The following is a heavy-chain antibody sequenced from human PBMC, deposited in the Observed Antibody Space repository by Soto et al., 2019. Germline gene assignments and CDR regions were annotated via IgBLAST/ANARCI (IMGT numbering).Heavy chain of an antibody. Sequence: AASVKVSCKASGYTFTGNAMHWVRQAPGQRLEWMGWINTGNGNTKYSQKFQGRVTITRDTSATTTYMELSSLRSEDTAVYYCARAMAPDHSDYWGQGTRVTVS. J-gene: IGHJ4*02. V-gene: IGHV1-3*04. CDR3: ARAMAPDHSDY. CDR2: INTGNGNT. CDR1: GYTFTGNA.